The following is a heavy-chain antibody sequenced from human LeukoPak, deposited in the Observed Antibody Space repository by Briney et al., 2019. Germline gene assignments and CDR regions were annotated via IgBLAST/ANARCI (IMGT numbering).Heavy chain of an antibody. V-gene: IGHV4-61*02. Sequence: SETLSLTCTVSGGSISSGSYYWSWIRRPAGKGLEWIGRIYTSGSTNYNPSLKSRVTISADMSQNQLSLKVTSVTAADTAVYYCARNFPGRTEDVWGKGTTVIVSS. J-gene: IGHJ6*04. CDR1: GGSISSGSYY. CDR3: ARNFPGRTEDV. D-gene: IGHD1-14*01. CDR2: IYTSGST.